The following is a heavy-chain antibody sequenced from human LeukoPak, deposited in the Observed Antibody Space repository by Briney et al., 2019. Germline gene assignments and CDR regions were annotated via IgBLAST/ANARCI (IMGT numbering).Heavy chain of an antibody. Sequence: SVKVSCKASGGTFSSYAISWVRQAPGQGLEWMGGIIPIFGTANYAQKFQGRVTITADKSTSTAYMELSSLRSEDTAVYYCARVWGSFWSGYYNAGYFDLWGRGTLVTVSS. CDR3: ARVWGSFWSGYYNAGYFDL. D-gene: IGHD3-3*01. CDR2: IIPIFGTA. CDR1: GGTFSSYA. V-gene: IGHV1-69*06. J-gene: IGHJ2*01.